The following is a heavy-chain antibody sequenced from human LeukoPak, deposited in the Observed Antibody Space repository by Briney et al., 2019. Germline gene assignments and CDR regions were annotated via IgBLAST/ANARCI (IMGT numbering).Heavy chain of an antibody. CDR1: GFTFSSYP. CDR3: AKNPLRIVGAEGGY. V-gene: IGHV3-30-3*02. J-gene: IGHJ4*02. Sequence: GRSLRLSCAASGFTFSSYPMHWVRQAPGKGLEWVAIISYDGSNKYYADSVKGRFTISKDNSKNTLYLQMNSLRAEDTAAYYCAKNPLRIVGAEGGYWGQGTLVTVSS. CDR2: ISYDGSNK. D-gene: IGHD1-26*01.